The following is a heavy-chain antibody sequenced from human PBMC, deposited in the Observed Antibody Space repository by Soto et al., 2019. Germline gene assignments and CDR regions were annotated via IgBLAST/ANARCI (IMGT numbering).Heavy chain of an antibody. CDR1: GFTFSSYA. V-gene: IGHV3-23*01. CDR2: ISGSGGST. CDR3: TTDPGPLELLDMDV. J-gene: IGHJ6*02. Sequence: GGSLRLSCAASGFTFSSYAMSWVRQAPGKGLEWVSAISGSGGSTYYADSVKGRFTISRDNSKNTLYLQMNSLKTEDTAVYYCTTDPGPLELLDMDVWGQGTTVTVSS. D-gene: IGHD1-7*01.